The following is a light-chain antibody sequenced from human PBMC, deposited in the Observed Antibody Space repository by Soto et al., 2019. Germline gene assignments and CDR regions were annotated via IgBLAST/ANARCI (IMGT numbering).Light chain of an antibody. Sequence: EIVLSVSPATLSLSPGERATLSCRASQSVSSYLAWYQQKPGQAPRLLIYDASNRATGIPARFSGSGSGTDFTLTISSLEPEDFAVYYCQQRSNWPPLTFGGGTKVDIK. CDR1: QSVSSY. CDR2: DAS. CDR3: QQRSNWPPLT. J-gene: IGKJ4*01. V-gene: IGKV3-11*01.